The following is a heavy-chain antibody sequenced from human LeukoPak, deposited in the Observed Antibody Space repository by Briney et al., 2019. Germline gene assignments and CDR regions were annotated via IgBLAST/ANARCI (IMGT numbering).Heavy chain of an antibody. CDR3: ARQDYGGNPYYYGMDV. CDR2: IYPGDSDT. J-gene: IGHJ6*02. CDR1: GYSFTSYW. D-gene: IGHD4-23*01. V-gene: IGHV5-51*01. Sequence: GESQKISCKGSGYSFTSYWIGWVRQMPGKGLEWMGIIYPGDSDTRYSPSFQGQVTISADKSISTAYLQWSSLKASDTAMYYCARQDYGGNPYYYGMDVWGQGTTVTVSS.